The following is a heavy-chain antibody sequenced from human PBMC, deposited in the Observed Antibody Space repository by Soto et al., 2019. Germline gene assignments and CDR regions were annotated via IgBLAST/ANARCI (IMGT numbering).Heavy chain of an antibody. CDR3: ARGVTAGVDY. CDR2: INPNSGGT. V-gene: IGHV1-2*02. J-gene: IGHJ4*02. Sequence: ASVKVSCKASGYTFTGYYMHWVRQAPGQGLEWMGWINPNSGGTNYAQKFRGRVTMTRDTSINTAYMELSSLTSDDTAFYYCARGVTAGVDYWGQGTLVTVSS. CDR1: GYTFTGYY. D-gene: IGHD1-26*01.